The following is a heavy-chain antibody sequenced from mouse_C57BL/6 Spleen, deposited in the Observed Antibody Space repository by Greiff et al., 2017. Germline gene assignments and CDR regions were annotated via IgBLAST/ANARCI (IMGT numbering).Heavy chain of an antibody. CDR2: IYPGSGNT. Sequence: VQLHQSGAELVRPGASVKLSCKASGYTFTDYYINWVKKRPGQGLEWIARIYPGSGNTYYNEKFKGKATLTAEKSSSTAYMQLSSLTSEDSAVYFCSRDDDYYAMDYWGQGTSVTVSS. CDR3: SRDDDYYAMDY. CDR1: GYTFTDYY. V-gene: IGHV1-76*01. J-gene: IGHJ4*01. D-gene: IGHD2-3*01.